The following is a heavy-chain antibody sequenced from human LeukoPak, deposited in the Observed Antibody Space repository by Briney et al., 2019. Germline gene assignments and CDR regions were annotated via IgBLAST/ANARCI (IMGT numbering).Heavy chain of an antibody. V-gene: IGHV3-23*01. Sequence: GGSLRLSCAASGFTFSSYGITWVRQAPGKGLEWVSTISATGGGTYYADSVKGRFTISRDNSKDTLYLQMNSLRAEDTAVYYCAKGGYSSGWRNYFDYWGQGTLVTVSS. CDR3: AKGGYSSGWRNYFDY. J-gene: IGHJ4*02. CDR1: GFTFSSYG. CDR2: ISATGGGT. D-gene: IGHD6-19*01.